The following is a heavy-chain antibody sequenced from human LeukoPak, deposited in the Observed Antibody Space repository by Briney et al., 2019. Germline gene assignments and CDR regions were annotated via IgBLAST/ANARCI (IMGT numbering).Heavy chain of an antibody. D-gene: IGHD1-26*01. CDR3: ASPQGHSGSYAY. V-gene: IGHV3-66*01. CDR2: IYSGGST. Sequence: PGGSLRLSCAASGFTVSSNYMSWVRQAPGKGLEWVSVIYSGGSTYYADSVKGRFTISRDDSKNTVYLQMNSLRAEDTAVYYCASPQGHSGSYAYWGQGTLVTVSS. J-gene: IGHJ4*02. CDR1: GFTVSSNY.